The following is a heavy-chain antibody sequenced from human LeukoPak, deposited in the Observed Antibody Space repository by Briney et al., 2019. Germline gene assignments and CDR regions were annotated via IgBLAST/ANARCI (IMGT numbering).Heavy chain of an antibody. D-gene: IGHD6-13*01. CDR1: GFTFSSYA. J-gene: IGHJ4*02. Sequence: GGSLRLSCAASGFTFSSYAMRWVRQAPGKGLEWVSAISGSGGSTYYADSVKGRFTISRDNSKNTLYLQMNSLRAEDTAVYYCARGLAAAGRRPYFDYWGQGTLVTVSS. CDR2: ISGSGGST. V-gene: IGHV3-23*01. CDR3: ARGLAAAGRRPYFDY.